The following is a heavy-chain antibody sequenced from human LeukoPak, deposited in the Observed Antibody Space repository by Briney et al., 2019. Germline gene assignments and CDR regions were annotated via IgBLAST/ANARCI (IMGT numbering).Heavy chain of an antibody. CDR3: ARLRGMVLGAFDI. D-gene: IGHD3-10*01. V-gene: IGHV4-34*01. CDR2: INHSGST. Sequence: SETLSLTCAVYGGSFSGYYWSWIRQPPGKGLEWIGEINHSGSTNYNPSLKSRVTISVDTSKNQFSLKLSSMTAADTAVYYCARLRGMVLGAFDIWGQGTMVTVSS. J-gene: IGHJ3*02. CDR1: GGSFSGYY.